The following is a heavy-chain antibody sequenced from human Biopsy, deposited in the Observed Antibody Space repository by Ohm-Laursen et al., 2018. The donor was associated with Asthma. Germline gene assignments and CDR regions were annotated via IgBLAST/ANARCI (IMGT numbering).Heavy chain of an antibody. CDR1: GYSLTDLS. D-gene: IGHD4-17*01. V-gene: IGHV1-24*01. Sequence: SVKVSCKVSGYSLTDLSMHWDRQAPGQGLVWMGGHDHEEGGTVNARRFQGRVTMTEDTSTDTAYMELGSLSSDDTAVYYCASDFPKDYVRYNFQFWGQGTLVTVSS. J-gene: IGHJ4*02. CDR2: HDHEEGGT. CDR3: ASDFPKDYVRYNFQF.